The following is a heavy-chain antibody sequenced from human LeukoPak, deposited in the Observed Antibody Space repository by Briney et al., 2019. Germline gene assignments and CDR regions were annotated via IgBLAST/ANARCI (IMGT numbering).Heavy chain of an antibody. D-gene: IGHD1-1*01. CDR1: GGSISSSNW. J-gene: IGHJ3*02. CDR3: ARVRPQAFDI. CDR2: IYHSGST. V-gene: IGHV4-4*02. Sequence: SETLSLTCAVSGGSISSSNWWSWVRQSPGKGLEWIGEIYHSGSTNYNPSLKSRVTISVDTSKNQFSLKLSSVTAADTAVYYCARVRPQAFDIWGQGTMVTVSS.